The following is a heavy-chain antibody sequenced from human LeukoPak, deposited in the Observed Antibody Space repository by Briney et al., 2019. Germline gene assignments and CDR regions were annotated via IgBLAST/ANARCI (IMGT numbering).Heavy chain of an antibody. V-gene: IGHV3-23*01. J-gene: IGHJ6*02. Sequence: GGSLRLSCAASGFTFSSSAMSWVRQVPGKGLEWVSGISASGGSTSYADSVRGRFTISRDNSKNTLYLQMNSLRAEDTAVYYCARDLGSGMDVWGQGTTVTVSS. CDR1: GFTFSSSA. CDR2: ISASGGST. CDR3: ARDLGSGMDV.